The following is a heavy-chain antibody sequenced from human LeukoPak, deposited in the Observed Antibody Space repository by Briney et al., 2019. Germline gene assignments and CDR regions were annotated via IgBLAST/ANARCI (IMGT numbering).Heavy chain of an antibody. CDR3: ASGDSSGWALPFDY. D-gene: IGHD6-19*01. J-gene: IGHJ4*02. CDR2: IYYTGST. CDR1: GGSISSSSYY. V-gene: IGHV4-39*07. Sequence: SETLSLTCTVSGGSISSSSYYWGWIRQPPGKGLEWIGSIYYTGSTYYNPSLKSRVTISVDRSKNQFSLKLSSVTAADTAVYYCASGDSSGWALPFDYWGQGTLVTVSS.